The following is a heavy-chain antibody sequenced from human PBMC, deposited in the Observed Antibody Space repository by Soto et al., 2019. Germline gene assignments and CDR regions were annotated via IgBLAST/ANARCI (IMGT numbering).Heavy chain of an antibody. CDR3: ARLFSSSTGNVLDY. CDR1: GGSISSSSYY. D-gene: IGHD6-13*01. V-gene: IGHV4-39*01. Sequence: LSLTCTVSGGSISSSSYYWGWIRQPPGKGLEWIGSIYYSGTIYYKPSLKSRVTISVDTSKNQFSLKLRSVTAADTAVYYCARLFSSSTGNVLDYWGQGTLVTVSS. J-gene: IGHJ4*02. CDR2: IYYSGTI.